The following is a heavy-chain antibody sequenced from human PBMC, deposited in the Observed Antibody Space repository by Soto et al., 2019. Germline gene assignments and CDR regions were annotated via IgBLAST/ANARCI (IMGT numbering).Heavy chain of an antibody. Sequence: QVQLQESGSGLVKPSETLVLTCTVSGDSISRDGSSWSWLRQPPGKGLEWIGYIYHSGATYYNPSLKSRFTTYVDKSKNQFSLRLASVTAADTAVYYCAREMSYYFDSWGHGTLVTVSS. J-gene: IGHJ4*01. CDR3: AREMSYYFDS. CDR2: IYHSGAT. CDR1: GDSISRDGSS. V-gene: IGHV4-30-2*01.